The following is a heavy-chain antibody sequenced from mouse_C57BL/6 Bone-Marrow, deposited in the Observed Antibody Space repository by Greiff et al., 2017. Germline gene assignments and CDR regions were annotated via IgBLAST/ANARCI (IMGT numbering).Heavy chain of an antibody. J-gene: IGHJ4*01. CDR1: GYTFTSYW. CDR3: ARTPFYDYDWYYAMVY. CDR2: IDPSASYT. Sequence: QVQLKQPGAELVMPGASVKLSCKASGYTFTSYWMHWVKQRPGQGLEWIGEIDPSASYTNYNQKFKGKSTLTVDKSSSTAYMQLSSLTSDDSAVYYCARTPFYDYDWYYAMVYWGQGTSVTVSS. V-gene: IGHV1-69*01. D-gene: IGHD2-4*01.